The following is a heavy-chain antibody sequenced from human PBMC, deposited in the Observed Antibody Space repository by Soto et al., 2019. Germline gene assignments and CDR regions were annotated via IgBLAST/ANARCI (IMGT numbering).Heavy chain of an antibody. J-gene: IGHJ5*02. CDR3: ARVAYYDSSGYYHPHMWFGP. V-gene: IGHV4-4*07. D-gene: IGHD3-22*01. CDR1: GGSISSYY. CDR2: IYTSGST. Sequence: SETLSLTSTASGGSISSYYWSWIRQPAGKGLDWIGRIYTSGSTNYNPSLKSRVTMSVDTSKNQFSLKLSSVTAADTAVYYCARVAYYDSSGYYHPHMWFGPWGQRPLVTVSS.